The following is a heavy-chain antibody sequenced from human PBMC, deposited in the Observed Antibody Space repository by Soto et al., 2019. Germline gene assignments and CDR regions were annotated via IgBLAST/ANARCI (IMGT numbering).Heavy chain of an antibody. D-gene: IGHD1-26*01. V-gene: IGHV3-30-3*01. CDR3: ARRSGSQGSLHY. CDR2: ISYDGSNK. CDR1: GFTFSSYA. Sequence: QVQLVESGGGVVQPGRSLRLSCAASGFTFSSYAMHWVRQAPGKGLEWVAVISYDGSNKYYADSVKGRFTISRDNSKNTLYLQMNSLRAEDTAVYYCARRSGSQGSLHYWGQGTLVTVSS. J-gene: IGHJ4*02.